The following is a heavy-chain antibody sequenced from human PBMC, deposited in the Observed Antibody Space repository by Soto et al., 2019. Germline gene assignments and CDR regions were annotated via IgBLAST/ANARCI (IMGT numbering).Heavy chain of an antibody. J-gene: IGHJ4*02. Sequence: QLQLQESGSGLVKPSQTLSLTCAVSGGSISSGGYSWSWIWQPPGKGLEWIGYIYHSGSTYYNPSLKSRVTISVDRSKNQFSLKLSSVTAADTAVYYCASTTSYSGSYSIDYWGQGTLVTVSS. V-gene: IGHV4-30-2*01. D-gene: IGHD1-26*01. CDR3: ASTTSYSGSYSIDY. CDR1: GGSISSGGYS. CDR2: IYHSGST.